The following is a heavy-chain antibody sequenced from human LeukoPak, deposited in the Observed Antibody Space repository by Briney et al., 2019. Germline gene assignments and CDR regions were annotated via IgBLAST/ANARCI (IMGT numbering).Heavy chain of an antibody. CDR1: GFTFSNYG. CDR3: AKDRTAGYDGLVDY. Sequence: GRSLRLSCAASGFTFSNYGMHWVRQAPGKGLEWVAVISYDGSNKYYTDSVKGRFTISRDNSTNTLYLQMNSLRAEDTAVYYCAKDRTAGYDGLVDYWGQGTLVTVSS. D-gene: IGHD5-12*01. CDR2: ISYDGSNK. V-gene: IGHV3-30*18. J-gene: IGHJ4*02.